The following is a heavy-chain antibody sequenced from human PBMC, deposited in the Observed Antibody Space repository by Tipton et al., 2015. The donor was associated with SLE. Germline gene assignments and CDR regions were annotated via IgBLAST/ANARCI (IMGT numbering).Heavy chain of an antibody. CDR2: INHSGST. CDR1: GGSFSDYY. D-gene: IGHD1-26*01. CDR3: ARLFGSGSYRWFDP. Sequence: GLVKPSETLSLTCAVYGGSFSDYYWSWIRQPPGKGLEWIGEINHSGSTNYNPSLESRVTISADTSKNEFSLRLTSVTAADTAVYYCARLFGSGSYRWFDPWGQGTLVTVSS. J-gene: IGHJ5*02. V-gene: IGHV4-34*01.